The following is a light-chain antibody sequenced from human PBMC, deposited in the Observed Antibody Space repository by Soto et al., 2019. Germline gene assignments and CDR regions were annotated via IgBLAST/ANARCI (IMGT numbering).Light chain of an antibody. J-gene: IGKJ1*01. CDR1: QRISYY. CDR2: VAS. V-gene: IGKV1-39*01. Sequence: IHMTHSPSSLSASVLYRVTITCRASQRISYYLNWFQQKPGKAPKLLIYVASNLQSGVPSRFSGSGSGTDFTLTISSLQPEDIATYYCQESYSTSFGQGTKVDIK. CDR3: QESYSTS.